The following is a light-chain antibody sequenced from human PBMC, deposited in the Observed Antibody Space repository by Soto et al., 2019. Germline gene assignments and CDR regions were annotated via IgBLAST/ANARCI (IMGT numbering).Light chain of an antibody. V-gene: IGKV1-6*01. CDR1: QDIWKG. J-gene: IGKJ2*01. Sequence: AIQMTQSPSSLSASVGDRVTITCRASQDIWKGLARYQQKPGKAPQILIYGASTLQTGVASRFSGSGSATDFTLTISRLQPEDSAAYYCLQDYNYPFAFGQGTKLDIK. CDR2: GAS. CDR3: LQDYNYPFA.